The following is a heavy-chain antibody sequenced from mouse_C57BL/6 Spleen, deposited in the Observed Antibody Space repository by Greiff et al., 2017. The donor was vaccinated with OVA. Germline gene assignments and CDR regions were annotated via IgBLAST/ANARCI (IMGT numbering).Heavy chain of an antibody. V-gene: IGHV1-69*01. CDR1: GYTFTSYW. Sequence: QVQLQQPGAELVMPGASVKLSCKASGYTFTSYWMHWVKQRPGQGLEWIGELDPSDSYTNYNQKFKGKSTLTVDKSSSTAYMQLSSLTSEDSAVYYCARPPDGYYWFAYWGQGTLVTVSA. D-gene: IGHD2-3*01. J-gene: IGHJ3*01. CDR3: ARPPDGYYWFAY. CDR2: LDPSDSYT.